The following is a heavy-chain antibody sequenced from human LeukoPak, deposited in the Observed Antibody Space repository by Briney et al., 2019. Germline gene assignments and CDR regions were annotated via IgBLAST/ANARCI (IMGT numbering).Heavy chain of an antibody. CDR1: GFTFSSYA. D-gene: IGHD6-13*01. Sequence: GGSLRLSCAASGFTFSSYAMSWVRQAPGKGLEWVSAISGSGGSTYYADSVKGRFTISRDNSKNTLYLQMNSLRAEDTAVYDGAKDTESSWRFDGWSQGRLVTV. J-gene: IGHJ4*02. CDR2: ISGSGGST. V-gene: IGHV3-23*01. CDR3: AKDTESSWRFDG.